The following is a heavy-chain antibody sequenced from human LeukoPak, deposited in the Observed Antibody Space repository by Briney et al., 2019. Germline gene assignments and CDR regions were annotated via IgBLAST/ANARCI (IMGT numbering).Heavy chain of an antibody. V-gene: IGHV1-8*01. D-gene: IGHD6-19*01. J-gene: IGHJ4*02. Sequence: ASVKASCKASGYTFTSYDINWVRQATGQGLEWMGWMNPHSGNTGYAQNFQGRVTMTRNTSIRTAYMELSSLRSEDTAVYYCARDRSYSSGLDYWGQGTLVTVSS. CDR1: GYTFTSYD. CDR3: ARDRSYSSGLDY. CDR2: MNPHSGNT.